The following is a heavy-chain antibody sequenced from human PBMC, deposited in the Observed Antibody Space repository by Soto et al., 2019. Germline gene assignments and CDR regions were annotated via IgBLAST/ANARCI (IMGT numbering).Heavy chain of an antibody. CDR1: GGTFSSYA. J-gene: IGHJ5*02. CDR2: IIPIFGTA. V-gene: IGHV1-69*06. CDR3: ARGITMVRGVAWFDP. Sequence: SVKVSCKASGGTFSSYAISWVRQAPGQGLELMGGIIPIFGTANYAQKFQGRVTITADKSTSTAYMELSSLRSEDTAVYYCARGITMVRGVAWFDPWGQGTLVTVYS. D-gene: IGHD3-10*01.